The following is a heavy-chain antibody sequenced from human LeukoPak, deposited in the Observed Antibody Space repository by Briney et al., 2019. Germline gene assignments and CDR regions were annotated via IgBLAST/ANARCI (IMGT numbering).Heavy chain of an antibody. D-gene: IGHD6-13*01. J-gene: IGHJ4*02. CDR2: IYSGDRT. CDR1: GLSVRGSY. CDR3: TRDLTGTTWSENDY. V-gene: IGHV3-53*01. Sequence: GGSLSLSCEVSGLSVRGSYMSWVRQAPGKGLEWVSVIYSGDRTYYADSVKGRFTISRDTSKNTLYLQMNNLRADDTAMYYCTRDLTGTTWSENDYWGQGTLVTISS.